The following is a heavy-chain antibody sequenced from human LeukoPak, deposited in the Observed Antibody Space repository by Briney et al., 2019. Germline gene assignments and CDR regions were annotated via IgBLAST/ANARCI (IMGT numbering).Heavy chain of an antibody. J-gene: IGHJ3*02. D-gene: IGHD3-3*01. Sequence: GGSLRLSCAASGFSVSSNYMSWVRQAPRKGLEWVSVIYSGGSTYYADSVKGRFTISRDNSKNTLYLQMNSLRAEDTAVYYCAKDVWSYDFDAFDIWGQGTMVTVSS. CDR2: IYSGGST. CDR3: AKDVWSYDFDAFDI. V-gene: IGHV3-53*01. CDR1: GFSVSSNY.